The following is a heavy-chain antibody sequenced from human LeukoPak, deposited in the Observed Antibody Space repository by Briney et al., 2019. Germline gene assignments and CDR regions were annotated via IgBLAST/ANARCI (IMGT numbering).Heavy chain of an antibody. J-gene: IGHJ3*02. V-gene: IGHV3-64D*09. D-gene: IGHD5-18*01. CDR2: ISSNGGST. CDR1: GFTFSTYA. Sequence: GGSLRLSCSASGFTFSTYAMHWVRQAPGKGLEYVSAISSNGGSTYYADSVKGRFTISRDNSKSTLYLQMSSLRAEDTAVYYCVVSYLYAFDIWGQGTMVTVSS. CDR3: VVSYLYAFDI.